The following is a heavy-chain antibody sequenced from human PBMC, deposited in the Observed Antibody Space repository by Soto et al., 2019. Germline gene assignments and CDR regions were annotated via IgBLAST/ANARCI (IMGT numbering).Heavy chain of an antibody. CDR3: ARGGNWNAGHRYYGMDV. CDR2: IIPIFGTA. CDR1: GGTFSSYA. D-gene: IGHD1-20*01. J-gene: IGHJ6*02. Sequence: QVQLVQSGAAVKKPGSSVKVSCKASGGTFSSYAISWVRQAPGQGLEWMGGIIPIFGTANYAQKFQGRVTITADESTSTAYMELSSLRSEDTAVYYCARGGNWNAGHRYYGMDVWGQGTTVTVSS. V-gene: IGHV1-69*12.